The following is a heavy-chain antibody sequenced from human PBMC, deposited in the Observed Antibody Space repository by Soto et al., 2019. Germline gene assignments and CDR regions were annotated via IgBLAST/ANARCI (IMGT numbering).Heavy chain of an antibody. V-gene: IGHV1-69*01. CDR1: GGTFSSYA. CDR2: IIPIFGTA. Sequence: QVQLVQSGAEVKKPGSSVKVSCKASGGTFSSYAISWVRQAPGQGLDWMGGIIPIFGTANYAQKFQGRVTITADESTSTAYMELSSLRSEDTAVYYCARSVSFRYQLLKRGMDVWGQGTTVTVSS. J-gene: IGHJ6*02. CDR3: ARSVSFRYQLLKRGMDV. D-gene: IGHD2-2*01.